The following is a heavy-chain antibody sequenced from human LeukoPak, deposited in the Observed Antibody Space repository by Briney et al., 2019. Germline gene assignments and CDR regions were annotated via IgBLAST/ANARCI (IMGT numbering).Heavy chain of an antibody. CDR1: GYTFTAYY. Sequence: GASVKVSCKASGYTFTAYYLHWVRQAPGQGLEWMGKINPDSGGTDYAQKFQGRVTMARDTSISTAYMELSGLRSDDTAVYYCARGNPADYWGQGALVTVSS. CDR2: INPDSGGT. J-gene: IGHJ4*02. V-gene: IGHV1-2*02. CDR3: ARGNPADY.